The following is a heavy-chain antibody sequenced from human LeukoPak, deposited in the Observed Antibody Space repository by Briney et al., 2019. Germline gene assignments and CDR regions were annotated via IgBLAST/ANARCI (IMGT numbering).Heavy chain of an antibody. Sequence: PGRSLRLSCAASGFTFSSYGMHWVRQAPGKGLEWVAVIWYDGSNKYYADSVKGRFTISRDNPNNTLYLQMHSLRAEDTAVYYCAREISRFGIWGQGTLVTVSS. J-gene: IGHJ4*02. CDR2: IWYDGSNK. V-gene: IGHV3-33*01. CDR1: GFTFSSYG. D-gene: IGHD3-16*01. CDR3: AREISRFGI.